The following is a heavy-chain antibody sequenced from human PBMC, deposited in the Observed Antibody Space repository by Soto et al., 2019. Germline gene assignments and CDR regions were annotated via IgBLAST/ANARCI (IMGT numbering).Heavy chain of an antibody. CDR3: ARDGDEEANFDP. Sequence: QVQLMQSGAEVKKTGASVKVSCKASGYTFTNYGISWVRQAPGQGLEWMGWINGYNGYTNYAQKFQGRVTMATDTSTSTAYMELRSLRSDDTAVYYCARDGDEEANFDPWGQGTLVTVSS. D-gene: IGHD4-17*01. CDR1: GYTFTNYG. V-gene: IGHV1-18*01. J-gene: IGHJ5*02. CDR2: INGYNGYT.